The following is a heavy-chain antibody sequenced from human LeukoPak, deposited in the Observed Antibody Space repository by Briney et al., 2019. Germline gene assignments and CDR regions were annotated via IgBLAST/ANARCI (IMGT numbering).Heavy chain of an antibody. Sequence: SETLSLTCTVSGGSISSSTYYWGWIRQPPGKGLEWIGTIYYSGSTYYNPSLKSRVTISVDTSKNQFSLKLSSVTAADTAVYYCARHHYDFWSGYYNWGQGTLVTVSS. CDR1: GGSISSSTYY. V-gene: IGHV4-39*01. CDR3: ARHHYDFWSGYYN. J-gene: IGHJ4*02. CDR2: IYYSGST. D-gene: IGHD3-3*01.